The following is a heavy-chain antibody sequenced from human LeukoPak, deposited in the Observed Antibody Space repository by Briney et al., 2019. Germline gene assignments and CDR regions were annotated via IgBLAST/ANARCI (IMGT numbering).Heavy chain of an antibody. CDR2: INPSGGST. D-gene: IGHD3-22*01. CDR3: ARDQGRYYYDSSGYSPFDY. CDR1: GYTFTNYY. V-gene: IGHV1-46*01. J-gene: IGHJ4*02. Sequence: ASVKVSCKASGYTFTNYYIHWVRQAPGQGLEWMGIINPSGGSTSYAQKFQGRVTMTRDTSTSTVYMELSSLRSEDTAVYYCARDQGRYYYDSSGYSPFDYWGQGTLVTVSS.